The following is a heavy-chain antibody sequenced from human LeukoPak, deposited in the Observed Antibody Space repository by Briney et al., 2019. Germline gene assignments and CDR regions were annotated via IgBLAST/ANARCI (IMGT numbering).Heavy chain of an antibody. D-gene: IGHD6-19*01. CDR3: ARAVAGHFDY. CDR1: GFTFSTYA. CDR2: IKQDGSEK. Sequence: GGSLRLSCAASGFTFSTYAMGWVRQAPGKGLEWVANIKQDGSEKYYVDSVKGRFTISRDNAKNSLYLQMNSLRAEDTAVYYCARAVAGHFDYWGQGTLVTVSS. J-gene: IGHJ4*02. V-gene: IGHV3-7*03.